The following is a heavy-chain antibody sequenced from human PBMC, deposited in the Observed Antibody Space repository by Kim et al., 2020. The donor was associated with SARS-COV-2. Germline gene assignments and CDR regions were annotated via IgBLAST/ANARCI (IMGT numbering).Heavy chain of an antibody. CDR1: GGSIGNYY. Sequence: SETLSLTCTVSGGSIGNYYCSWLRQPPGKGLEWIGYIDDSGSTTYNPSLKSRVTISADTSKNQFSLKVNSVTAADTAVYYCARTRLMATIRNAFDIWGQGTMVTVSS. CDR2: IDDSGST. V-gene: IGHV4-59*13. CDR3: ARTRLMATIRNAFDI. D-gene: IGHD5-12*01. J-gene: IGHJ3*02.